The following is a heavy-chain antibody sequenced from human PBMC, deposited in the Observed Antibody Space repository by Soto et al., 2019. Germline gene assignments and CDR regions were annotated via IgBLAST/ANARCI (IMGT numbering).Heavy chain of an antibody. CDR1: GVSISSGPYY. J-gene: IGHJ4*02. CDR2: IYYSGRT. D-gene: IGHD4-17*01. CDR3: ARIYDYGDSSYFDS. V-gene: IGHV4-31*03. Sequence: QMQLQESGPGLVKPSQTMSLTCTVSGVSISSGPYYWSWIRQFPGKGLEWIGHIYYSGRTKYNPSLQSRVSMSVDTSKIQFSLRLNSVTAADTAIYYCARIYDYGDSSYFDSWGQGTLVAVSS.